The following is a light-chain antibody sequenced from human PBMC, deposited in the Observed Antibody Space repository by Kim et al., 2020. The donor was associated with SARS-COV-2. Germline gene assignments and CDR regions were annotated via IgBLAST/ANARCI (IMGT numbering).Light chain of an antibody. J-gene: IGLJ2*01. CDR1: NDDVGAYNL. CDR3: CPYAGYGLGI. CDR2: EVD. V-gene: IGLV2-23*02. Sequence: QSALTQSASVSGSPGQPTTISCTGSNDDVGAYNLVSWYQQHPGKAPRLIIYEVDKRPSGVSDRFSGSKSGNTASLTISGLQAEDEGDYYCCPYAGYGLGIFGGGTKVTVL.